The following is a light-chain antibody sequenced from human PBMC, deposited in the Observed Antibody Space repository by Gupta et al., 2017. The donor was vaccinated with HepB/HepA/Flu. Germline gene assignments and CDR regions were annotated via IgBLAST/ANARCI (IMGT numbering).Light chain of an antibody. J-gene: IGKJ1*01. CDR1: QSVLYSSDNNNY. CDR2: LAS. CDR3: LQYHTIPWT. Sequence: DSVMTQSPGPPAVSLGERAPLNCKSSQSVLYSSDNNNYLSWYQQHPGQPPKLLIYLASAREYWVPDRFSASGSGTDFTITFSSLQAEDVAVYYCLQYHTIPWTFGQGTKVEIK. V-gene: IGKV4-1*01.